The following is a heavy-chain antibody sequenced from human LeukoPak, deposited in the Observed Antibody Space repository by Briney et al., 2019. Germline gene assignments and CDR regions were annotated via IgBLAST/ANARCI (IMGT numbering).Heavy chain of an antibody. J-gene: IGHJ3*02. V-gene: IGHV3-30*02. Sequence: GGSLRLSCAASGFTFSSYGMHWVRQAPGKGLEWVAFIRYDGSNKYYADSVKGRLTISRDNSKNMLYLQMNSLRAEDTAVYYCAKDSPPGNYYDSSGLPEIWGQGTMVTVSS. CDR1: GFTFSSYG. CDR2: IRYDGSNK. D-gene: IGHD3-22*01. CDR3: AKDSPPGNYYDSSGLPEI.